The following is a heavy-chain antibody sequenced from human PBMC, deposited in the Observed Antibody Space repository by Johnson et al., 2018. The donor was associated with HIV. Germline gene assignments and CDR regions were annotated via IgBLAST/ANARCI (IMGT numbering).Heavy chain of an antibody. CDR1: GFTFSSYA. D-gene: IGHD6-19*01. CDR2: IYSGGST. CDR3: ARIPGSGWEHDAFDI. J-gene: IGHJ3*02. Sequence: VQLVESGGGVVQPGRSLRLSCAASGFTFSSYAMHWVRQAPGKGLEWVSVIYSGGSTYYADSVKGRFTISRDNAKNSLYLQMNSLRAEDTAVYYCARIPGSGWEHDAFDIWGQGRMVTVSS. V-gene: IGHV3-NL1*01.